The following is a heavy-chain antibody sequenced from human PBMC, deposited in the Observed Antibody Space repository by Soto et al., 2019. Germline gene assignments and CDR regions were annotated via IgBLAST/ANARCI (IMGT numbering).Heavy chain of an antibody. CDR3: ARDRWGGGRDMDV. CDR2: INSDGSST. D-gene: IGHD3-10*01. J-gene: IGHJ6*02. CDR1: GFTFSTYW. Sequence: EVQLVESGGGLVQPGGSQRLSCAASGFTFSTYWIHWVRQAPGKGLVWVSRINSDGSSTNYADSVKGRFTISRDNAKNTLFLQMNSLRAEDTAVYYCARDRWGGGRDMDVWGQGTTVTVSS. V-gene: IGHV3-74*01.